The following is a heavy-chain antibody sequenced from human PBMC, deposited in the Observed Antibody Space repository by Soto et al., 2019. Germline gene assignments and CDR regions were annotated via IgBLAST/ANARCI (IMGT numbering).Heavy chain of an antibody. CDR1: GFTFSDYY. CDR3: AKGGGISMYYYYGMDV. D-gene: IGHD3-16*01. V-gene: IGHV3-11*01. CDR2: ISSDGSTR. J-gene: IGHJ6*02. Sequence: VGSLRLSCAASGFTFSDYYMSWIRQAPGKGLEWFSYISSDGSTRYYADSVKGRFTISRDNAKNSLYLQMNSLRAEDTAVYYCAKGGGISMYYYYGMDVWGQGTTVTVSS.